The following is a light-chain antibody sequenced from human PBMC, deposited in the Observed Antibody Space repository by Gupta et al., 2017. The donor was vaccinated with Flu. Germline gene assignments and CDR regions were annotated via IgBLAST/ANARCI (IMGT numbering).Light chain of an antibody. CDR2: EDN. J-gene: IGLJ2*01. Sequence: QSVLAQPPSVSAAPVQTVPISSSGSTSNIGNSYVSWYQVLPGAAPKLLIYEDNKRRPGIPDRLSGSKSGTSASLGITGLQTGDEAVYYCGTWDSRLSAVVFGGGTKLTVL. CDR3: GTWDSRLSAVV. V-gene: IGLV1-51*02. CDR1: TSNIGNSY.